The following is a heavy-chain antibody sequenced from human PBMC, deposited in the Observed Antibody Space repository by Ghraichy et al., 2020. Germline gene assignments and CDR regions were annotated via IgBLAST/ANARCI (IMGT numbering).Heavy chain of an antibody. CDR3: ARGVAAAGMVDY. D-gene: IGHD6-13*01. Sequence: ASVKVSCKASGNTFTSYRISWVRQAPGQGLEWMGWISAYNGNTKYAQRFQGRVTMTTDTSTTTAYMELRSLRSDDTAGYYCARGVAAAGMVDYWGQGTLVTVSS. CDR1: GNTFTSYR. V-gene: IGHV1-18*04. J-gene: IGHJ4*02. CDR2: ISAYNGNT.